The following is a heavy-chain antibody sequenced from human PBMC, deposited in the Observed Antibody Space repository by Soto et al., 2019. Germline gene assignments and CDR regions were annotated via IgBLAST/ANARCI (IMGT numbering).Heavy chain of an antibody. D-gene: IGHD3-16*01. V-gene: IGHV3-23*01. CDR3: AKDRRAGGNSSFYFDF. J-gene: IGHJ4*02. CDR2: ISATGGGT. CDR1: GFKFSDYA. Sequence: LRLDCVASGFKFSDYAISGFRQASGRGLEWVSLISATGGGTYYADSVKGRFTISRDNSHNTLYLQVHSLTAEDTAVYYCAKDRRAGGNSSFYFDFWGQGTQVTVSS.